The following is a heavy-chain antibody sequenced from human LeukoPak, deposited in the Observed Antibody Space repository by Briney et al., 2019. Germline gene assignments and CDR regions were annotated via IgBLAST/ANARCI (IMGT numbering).Heavy chain of an antibody. V-gene: IGHV3-23*01. CDR3: AKDKAYDSSGYDY. CDR2: ISGDAADI. D-gene: IGHD3-22*01. CDR1: GFTFRNYG. Sequence: GGSLRLSCAASGFTFRNYGMSWVRQAPGKGLEWVSAISGDAADIFYADSVKGRFTISRDNSKNTLYLQMNSLRAEDTAVYYCAKDKAYDSSGYDYWGQGTLVTVSS. J-gene: IGHJ4*02.